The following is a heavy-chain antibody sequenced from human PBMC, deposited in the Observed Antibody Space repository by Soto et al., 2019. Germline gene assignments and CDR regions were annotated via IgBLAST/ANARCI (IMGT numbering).Heavy chain of an antibody. Sequence: EVQLVESGGGLVQPGGSLRLSCAASGFTFSSYWMSWVRQAPGKGLEWVANIKQDGSEKYYVDSVKGRFTISRDNAKNSLYLQMNSLRAEDTAVYYCARESSGWLELGFDYWGQGTLVTVSS. CDR1: GFTFSSYW. D-gene: IGHD6-19*01. CDR3: ARESSGWLELGFDY. V-gene: IGHV3-7*01. CDR2: IKQDGSEK. J-gene: IGHJ4*02.